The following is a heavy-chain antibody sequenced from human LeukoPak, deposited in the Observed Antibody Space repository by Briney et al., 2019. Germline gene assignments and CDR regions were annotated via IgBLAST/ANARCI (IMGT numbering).Heavy chain of an antibody. CDR1: GFTFSTYW. D-gene: IGHD6-19*01. CDR2: INTDARRT. Sequence: GGSLRLSCAASGFTFSTYWMHWVRQAPGKGLVWVSRINTDARRTNYADSVKGRFTISRDNAKNTLYLQMNSLRAEDTAVYYCARGYSSGWYYFDYWGQGTLVTVSS. J-gene: IGHJ4*02. CDR3: ARGYSSGWYYFDY. V-gene: IGHV3-74*01.